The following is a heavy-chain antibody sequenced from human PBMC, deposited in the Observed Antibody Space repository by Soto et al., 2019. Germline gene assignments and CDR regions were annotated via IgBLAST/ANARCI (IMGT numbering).Heavy chain of an antibody. D-gene: IGHD3-10*01. V-gene: IGHV3-23*01. CDR3: AKEVWGSGTYPGY. Sequence: EVQLLEAGGGLVQPGGSLRLSCAASGFTFSSYAMSWVRQAPGKGLEWVSTISGSGGSTYFADSVNGRFTISRDNSKNTLYLQMNSLRAEDTAVYYCAKEVWGSGTYPGYWGQGTLVTVSS. CDR1: GFTFSSYA. J-gene: IGHJ4*02. CDR2: ISGSGGST.